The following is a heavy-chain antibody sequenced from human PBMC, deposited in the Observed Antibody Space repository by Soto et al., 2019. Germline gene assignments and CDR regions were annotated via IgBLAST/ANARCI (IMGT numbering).Heavy chain of an antibody. CDR1: GYTFTSYG. Sequence: ASVKVSCKASGYTFTSYGISWVRQAPGQGLEWMGWISAYNGNTNYAQKLQGRVTMTTDTSTSTAYMELRSLRSDDTAVYYCARTRGYCISTSCLENWFDPWGQGTLVTVSS. V-gene: IGHV1-18*01. CDR2: ISAYNGNT. D-gene: IGHD2-2*01. CDR3: ARTRGYCISTSCLENWFDP. J-gene: IGHJ5*02.